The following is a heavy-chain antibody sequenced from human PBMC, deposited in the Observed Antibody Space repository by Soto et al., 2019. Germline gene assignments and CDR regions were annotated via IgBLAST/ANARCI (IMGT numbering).Heavy chain of an antibody. V-gene: IGHV2-70*11. D-gene: IGHD2-15*01. CDR1: GFSLSTSGMC. CDR2: IDWDDDK. CDR3: ARIAYGGNRGIVDY. J-gene: IGHJ4*02. Sequence: ESGPTLVNPTQTLTLTCTFSGFSLSTSGMCVSWIRQPPGKALEWLARIDWDDDKYYSTSLKTRLTISKDTSKNQVVLTMTNMDPVDTATYYCARIAYGGNRGIVDYWGQGTLVTVSS.